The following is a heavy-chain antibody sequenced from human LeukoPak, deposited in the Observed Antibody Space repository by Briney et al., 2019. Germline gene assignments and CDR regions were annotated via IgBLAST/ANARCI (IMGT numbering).Heavy chain of an antibody. CDR3: ARVGSSWTRDYYFDY. CDR1: GGSISSSSYY. J-gene: IGHJ4*02. V-gene: IGHV4-39*07. Sequence: KPSETLSLTCTVSGGSISSSSYYWGWIRQPPGKGLEWIGSISYGGSSYYDPSLKSRVTTSVDTSKNQFSLKLSSVTPADTALYYCARVGSSWTRDYYFDYWGQGTLVTVSS. D-gene: IGHD6-13*01. CDR2: ISYGGSS.